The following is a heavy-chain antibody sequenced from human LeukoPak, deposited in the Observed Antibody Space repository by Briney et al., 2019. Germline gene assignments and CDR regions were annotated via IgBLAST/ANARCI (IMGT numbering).Heavy chain of an antibody. CDR2: IKDDDSDT. Sequence: PGGSPRLSCAASGFTFSSYWMHWVRQAPGKGLVWVSRIKDDDSDTNYADSVKGRFTISRDNAKNTLYLQMNSLRAEDTAVYYCTTIRPDYWGQGTLVTVSS. CDR3: TTIRPDY. J-gene: IGHJ4*02. CDR1: GFTFSSYW. D-gene: IGHD5-12*01. V-gene: IGHV3-74*01.